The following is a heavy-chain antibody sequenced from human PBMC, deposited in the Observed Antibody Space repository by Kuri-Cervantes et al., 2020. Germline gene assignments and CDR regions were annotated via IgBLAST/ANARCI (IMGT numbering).Heavy chain of an antibody. CDR1: GYTFTGYY. Sequence: ASVKVSCKASGYTFTGYYMHWVRQAPGQGLEWMGWINAYNGNTNYAQKLQGRVTMTTDTSTSTAYLELRSLRSDDTAVYYCATNLGYCGGDCPQDWGQGTLVTVSS. J-gene: IGHJ4*02. CDR3: ATNLGYCGGDCPQD. CDR2: INAYNGNT. V-gene: IGHV1-18*04. D-gene: IGHD2-21*02.